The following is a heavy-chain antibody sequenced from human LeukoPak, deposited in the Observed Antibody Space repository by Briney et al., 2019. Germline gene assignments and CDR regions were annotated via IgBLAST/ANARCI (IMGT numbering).Heavy chain of an antibody. V-gene: IGHV4-59*12. CDR1: GGSISSYY. Sequence: SETLSLTCTVSGGSISSYYWSWIRHPPGKGLERIGYIYYSGSTNYNPSLKSRVTISVDTSKNQFSLKLSSLTDADTAVYGCERPRQRSRGWLRCWGQGTLVTVSS. CDR3: ERPRQRSRGWLRC. D-gene: IGHD5-18*01. J-gene: IGHJ4*02. CDR2: IYYSGST.